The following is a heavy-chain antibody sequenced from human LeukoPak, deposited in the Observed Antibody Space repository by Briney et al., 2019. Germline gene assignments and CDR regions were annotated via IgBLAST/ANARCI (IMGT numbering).Heavy chain of an antibody. J-gene: IGHJ4*02. CDR2: INSDGSST. V-gene: IGHV3-74*01. CDR3: ACESIAAAALDY. D-gene: IGHD6-13*01. Sequence: HPGRSLRLSCAASGFTFSSYWMHWVRQAPGKGLVWVSRINSDGSSTSYADSVKGRFTISRDNAKNTLYLQMNSLRAEDTAVYYCACESIAAAALDYWGQGTLVTVSS. CDR1: GFTFSSYW.